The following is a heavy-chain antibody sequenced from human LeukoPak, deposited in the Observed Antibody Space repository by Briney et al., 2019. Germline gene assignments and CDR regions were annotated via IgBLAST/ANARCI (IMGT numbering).Heavy chain of an antibody. J-gene: IGHJ4*02. CDR2: INPIFGAA. CDR3: ARDLRFGDY. Sequence: GSSVKVSCKASGGTFSSYAINWVRQAPGQGLEWMGGINPIFGAANYAQKFQDRVTITADKSTNTFYMELSRLRFGDTAVYYCARDLRFGDYWGQGTLVTVSS. V-gene: IGHV1-69*06. D-gene: IGHD3-10*01. CDR1: GGTFSSYA.